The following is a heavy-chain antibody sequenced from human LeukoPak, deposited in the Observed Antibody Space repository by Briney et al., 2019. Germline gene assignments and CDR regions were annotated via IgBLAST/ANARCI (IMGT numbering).Heavy chain of an antibody. CDR3: AKGPSMVRGVISKYYYYVDV. CDR1: GFTFSSYA. CDR2: ISGSGGST. Sequence: PGGSLRLSCAASGFTFSSYAMSWVRQAPGKGLEWVSAISGSGGSTYYADSVKGRFTISRDNSKNTLYLQRNSLRAEDTAVYYCAKGPSMVRGVISKYYYYVDVWGKGTTVTISS. J-gene: IGHJ6*03. V-gene: IGHV3-23*01. D-gene: IGHD3-10*01.